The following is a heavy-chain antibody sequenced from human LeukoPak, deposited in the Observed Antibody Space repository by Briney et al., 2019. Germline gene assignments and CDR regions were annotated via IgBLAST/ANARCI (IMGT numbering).Heavy chain of an antibody. J-gene: IGHJ5*02. V-gene: IGHV1-69*13. D-gene: IGHD2-15*01. Sequence: SVKISCKASGGTFSSYAISWVRQAPGQGLEWMGGIIPIFGTANYAQKFQGRVTITADESTSTAYMELSSLRSEDTAVYYCARVVVVVAADNWFDPWGQGTLVTVSS. CDR2: IIPIFGTA. CDR3: ARVVVVVAADNWFDP. CDR1: GGTFSSYA.